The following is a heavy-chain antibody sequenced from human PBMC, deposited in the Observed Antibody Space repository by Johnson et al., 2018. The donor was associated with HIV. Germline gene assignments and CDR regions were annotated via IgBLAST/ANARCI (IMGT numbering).Heavy chain of an antibody. D-gene: IGHD6-13*01. CDR1: KFAFSTYG. V-gene: IGHV3-9*01. Sequence: VQLVESGGGVVQPGRSLRLSCAASKFAFSTYGMHWVRQAPGTGLDWVSGNSWHSGSLGSADSVQGRFTLSRYNAKTSLYLQMNSLRAEATALYYCAKDISSWGAFDIWGQGTMVTVSS. CDR2: NSWHSGSL. CDR3: AKDISSWGAFDI. J-gene: IGHJ3*02.